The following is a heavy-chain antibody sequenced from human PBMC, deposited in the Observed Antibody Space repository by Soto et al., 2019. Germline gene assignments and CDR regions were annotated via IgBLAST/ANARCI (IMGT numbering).Heavy chain of an antibody. CDR2: ISWNSGSI. D-gene: IGHD1-7*01. CDR1: GFTFDDYA. CDR3: AKDLKRAGTEHFDY. Sequence: EVQLVESGGGLVQPGRSLRLSCAASGFTFDDYAMHWVRQAPGKGLEWVSGISWNSGSIGYADSVKGRFTISRDNAKNSLYLQMKSLRAEDTALYYCAKDLKRAGTEHFDYWGQGTLVTVSS. J-gene: IGHJ4*02. V-gene: IGHV3-9*01.